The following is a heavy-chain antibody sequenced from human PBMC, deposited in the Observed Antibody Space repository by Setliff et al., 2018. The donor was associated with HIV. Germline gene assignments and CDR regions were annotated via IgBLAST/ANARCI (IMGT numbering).Heavy chain of an antibody. CDR3: STDSSGYYSFDY. J-gene: IGHJ4*02. V-gene: IGHV4-34*01. CDR2: FSYSGTT. Sequence: SETLSLTCAVYGGSLSDDYWSWIRQPPGKGLEWIASFSYSGTTYYSPSLKSRVTMSVDTSKNQFSLQLSSVTAAGTAVYFCSTDSSGYYSFDYWGQGTLVTVSS. D-gene: IGHD3-22*01. CDR1: GGSLSDDY.